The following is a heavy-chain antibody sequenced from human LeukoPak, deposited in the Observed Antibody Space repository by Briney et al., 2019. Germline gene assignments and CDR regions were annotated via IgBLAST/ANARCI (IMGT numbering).Heavy chain of an antibody. D-gene: IGHD3-22*01. V-gene: IGHV1-69*06. J-gene: IGHJ4*02. CDR1: GGTFSSYA. Sequence: GSSATVSCKASGGTFSSYAISWVRQAPGQGLEWMGRIIPIFGTANYAQKFQGRVTITADKSTSTAYMEQSSRRSEDTPVYYCARNRAVYYYASSGYAYWGQGTLVTVSS. CDR2: IIPIFGTA. CDR3: ARNRAVYYYASSGYAY.